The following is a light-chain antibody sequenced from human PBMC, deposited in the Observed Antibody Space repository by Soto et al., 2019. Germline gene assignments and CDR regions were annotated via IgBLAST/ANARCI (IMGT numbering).Light chain of an antibody. CDR1: QALQRSF. J-gene: IGKJ1*01. CDR3: QQYDHSPRT. CDR2: GVS. Sequence: IVLTQSPGTLSLSPGERATLSCRASQALQRSFLAWYQHKPGQSPRLLISGVSSRAAGVRDRFSGSGSGTDFTLPISRLEPQDSAVYFCQQYDHSPRTFGQGTKVEI. V-gene: IGKV3-20*01.